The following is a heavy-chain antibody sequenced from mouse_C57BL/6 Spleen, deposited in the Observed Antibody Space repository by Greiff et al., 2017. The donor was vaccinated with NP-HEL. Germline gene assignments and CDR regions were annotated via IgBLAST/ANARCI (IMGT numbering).Heavy chain of an antibody. D-gene: IGHD1-1*01. CDR3: ARLGNYGSSYLFDY. V-gene: IGHV1-18*01. CDR2: INPNNGGT. J-gene: IGHJ2*01. Sequence: EVQLQQSGPELVKPGASVKIPCKASGYTFTDYNMDWVKQSHGKSLEWIGDINPNNGGTIYNQKFKGKATLTVDKSSSTAYMELRSLTSEDTAVYYCARLGNYGSSYLFDYWGQGTTLTVSS. CDR1: GYTFTDYN.